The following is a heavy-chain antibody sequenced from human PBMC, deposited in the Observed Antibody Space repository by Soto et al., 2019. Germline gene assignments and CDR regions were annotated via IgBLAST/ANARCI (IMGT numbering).Heavy chain of an antibody. J-gene: IGHJ6*03. Sequence: EAQLVESGGGLVQPGGSLRLSCAASGFTFSNYEMHWVRQAPGKGLECVSGISNNGAHTDYAKSVKGRFTISRDNSENTMYLQMGSLRAEDMALYYCARRGYGSRWPNVYMDVWGKGTTVTVS. D-gene: IGHD6-13*01. CDR3: ARRGYGSRWPNVYMDV. V-gene: IGHV3-64*01. CDR1: GFTFSNYE. CDR2: ISNNGAHT.